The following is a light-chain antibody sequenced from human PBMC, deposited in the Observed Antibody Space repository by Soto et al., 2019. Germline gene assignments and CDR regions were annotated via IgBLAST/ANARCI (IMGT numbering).Light chain of an antibody. Sequence: EIVMTQSPATLSVSPGERATLSCRASQYINTRLAWYQHRPGQAPRHLIYQTSIRAARIPARSSGSGSGTDFSLTISSLEPEDFAVYYCQQRSNWPITFGLGTRLEI. V-gene: IGKV3-11*01. J-gene: IGKJ5*01. CDR1: QYINTR. CDR3: QQRSNWPIT. CDR2: QTS.